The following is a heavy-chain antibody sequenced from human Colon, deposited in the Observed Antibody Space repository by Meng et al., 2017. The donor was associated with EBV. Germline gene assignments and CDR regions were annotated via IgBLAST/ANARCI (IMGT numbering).Heavy chain of an antibody. J-gene: IGHJ4*02. CDR2: IYYSGST. D-gene: IGHD5-24*01. CDR1: GGSISSGGYY. CDR3: ARGPSRWLQFSFDY. V-gene: IGHV4-31*03. Sequence: HVQLQDAGRGRVKPSQTLSLTCTVSGGSISSGGYYWSWIRQHPGKGLEWIGYIYYSGSTYYNPSLKSRVTISIDTSKNQFSLKLSSVTAADTAVYYCARGPSRWLQFSFDYWGQGTLVTVSS.